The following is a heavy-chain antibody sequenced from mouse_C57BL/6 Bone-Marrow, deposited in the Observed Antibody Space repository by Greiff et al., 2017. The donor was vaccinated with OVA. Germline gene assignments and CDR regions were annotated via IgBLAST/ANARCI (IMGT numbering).Heavy chain of an antibody. J-gene: IGHJ1*03. CDR3: ARVPIYDGYYHWYFDV. CDR2: INYDGSST. CDR1: GFTFSDYY. Sequence: EVKVEESEGGLVQPGSSMKLSCTASGFTFSDYYMAWVRQVPEKGLEWVANINYDGSSTYYLDSLKSRFIISRDNAKNILYLQMSSLKSEDTATYYCARVPIYDGYYHWYFDVWGTGTTVTVSS. D-gene: IGHD2-3*01. V-gene: IGHV5-16*01.